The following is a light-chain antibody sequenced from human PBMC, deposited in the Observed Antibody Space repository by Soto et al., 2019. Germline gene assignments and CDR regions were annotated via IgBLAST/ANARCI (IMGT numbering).Light chain of an antibody. CDR2: AAS. CDR3: QQFNSYVFT. J-gene: IGKJ5*01. CDR1: QDITSA. Sequence: ALQLTQSPSSLSASVGDRVTITCRASQDITSALAWYQQKPGKAPNLLIYAASSLKSGVPSRFSGSGSGTDFPLTISSLQPEDFAAYYCQQFNSYVFTFGQGTRLETK. V-gene: IGKV1-13*02.